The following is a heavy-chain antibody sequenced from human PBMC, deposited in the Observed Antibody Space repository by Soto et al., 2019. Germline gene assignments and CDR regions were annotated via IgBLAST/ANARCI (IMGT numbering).Heavy chain of an antibody. CDR3: AKDSEPYGPGNSYYYYGMDV. CDR2: ISYGGSTK. D-gene: IGHD4-17*01. V-gene: IGHV3-30*18. Sequence: GSLRLSCAASGFTFSSYGMHLVRQAPGKGLEWVAVISYGGSTKYYADSVKGRFTISRDNSKNTLYLQMNSMRAEDTSVYYWAKDSEPYGPGNSYYYYGMDVWGQGTTVTVSS. CDR1: GFTFSSYG. J-gene: IGHJ6*02.